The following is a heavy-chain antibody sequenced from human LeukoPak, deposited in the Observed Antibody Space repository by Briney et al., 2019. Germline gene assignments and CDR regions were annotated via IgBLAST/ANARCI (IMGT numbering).Heavy chain of an antibody. V-gene: IGHV4-34*01. J-gene: IGHJ4*02. Sequence: PSETLSLTCAVYGGSFSGYYWSWIRQPPGKGLEWIGEINHSGSTNYNPSLKSRVTISVDTSKNQFSLKLSSVTAADTAVYYCARDRNYGSGTNFDYWGQGTLVTVSS. CDR1: GGSFSGYY. CDR2: INHSGST. CDR3: ARDRNYGSGTNFDY. D-gene: IGHD3-10*01.